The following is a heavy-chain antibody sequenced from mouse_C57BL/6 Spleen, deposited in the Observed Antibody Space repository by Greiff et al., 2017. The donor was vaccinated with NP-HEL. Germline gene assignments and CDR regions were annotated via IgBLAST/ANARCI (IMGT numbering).Heavy chain of an antibody. V-gene: IGHV5-9*01. J-gene: IGHJ1*03. CDR1: GFTFSSYT. Sequence: EVMLVESGGGLVKPGGSLKLSCAASGFTFSSYTMSWVRQTPEKRLEWVATISGGGGNTYYPDSVKGRFTISRDNAKNTPYLQMSSLRSEDTALYYCARPSHYYGSSYSYWYFDVWGTGTTVTVSS. CDR3: ARPSHYYGSSYSYWYFDV. D-gene: IGHD1-1*01. CDR2: ISGGGGNT.